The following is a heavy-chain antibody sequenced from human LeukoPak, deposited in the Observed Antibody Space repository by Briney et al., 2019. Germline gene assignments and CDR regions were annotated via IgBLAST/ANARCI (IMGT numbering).Heavy chain of an antibody. CDR2: ISVRSNYI. CDR1: GYTFSSYS. Sequence: GGFLRLSCVASGYTFSSYSINWVRHAPGKGLEWVCSISVRSNYIYYADSVRGRFSISRDDARDSLYLQMNSLRAEDTAVYFCVRLRRNSDTSGFYYYYDFWGQGTLVTVSS. J-gene: IGHJ4*02. V-gene: IGHV3-21*01. D-gene: IGHD3-22*01. CDR3: VRLRRNSDTSGFYYYYDF.